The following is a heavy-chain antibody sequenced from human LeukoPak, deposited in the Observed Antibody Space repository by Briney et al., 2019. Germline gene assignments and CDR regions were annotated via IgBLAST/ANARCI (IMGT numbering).Heavy chain of an antibody. CDR2: IKSKTDGGTT. CDR3: TTDSWDTAMVSSECFDY. J-gene: IGHJ4*02. Sequence: GSLRLSCAASGFTFSNAWMSWVRQAPGKGLEWVGRIKSKTDGGTTDYAAPVKGRFTISRDDSKNTLYLQMNSLKTEDTAVYYCTTDSWDTAMVSSECFDYWGQGTLVTVSS. D-gene: IGHD5-18*01. CDR1: GFTFSNAW. V-gene: IGHV3-15*01.